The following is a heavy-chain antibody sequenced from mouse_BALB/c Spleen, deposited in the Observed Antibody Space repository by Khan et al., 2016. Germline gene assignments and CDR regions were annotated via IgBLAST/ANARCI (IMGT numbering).Heavy chain of an antibody. V-gene: IGHV4-1*02. J-gene: IGHJ3*01. CDR2: INPDSSTI. D-gene: IGHD1-1*01. CDR3: ARAGYYGYLVN. CDR1: GFDFSRYW. Sequence: VKLLESGGGLVQPGGSLKLSCEASGFDFSRYWMSWVRQAPGKGLEWIGEINPDSSTINYTPSLQDKFIISRDNAKNTLYLQMRKVRSEDTVLYYCARAGYYGYLVNWGQGTLVTVSA.